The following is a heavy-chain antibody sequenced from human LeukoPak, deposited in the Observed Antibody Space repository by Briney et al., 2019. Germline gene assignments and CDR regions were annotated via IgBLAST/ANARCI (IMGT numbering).Heavy chain of an antibody. CDR1: GGSISSYY. CDR2: IYYSGST. V-gene: IGHV4-59*01. Sequence: SETLSLTCTVSGGSISSYYWSWIRQPPGKGLEWIGYIYYSGSTNYNPSHKSRVTISVDTSKNQFSLKLSSVTAADTAVYYCARDSRIASDPHDAFDIWGQGTMVTVSS. J-gene: IGHJ3*02. CDR3: ARDSRIASDPHDAFDI. D-gene: IGHD6-13*01.